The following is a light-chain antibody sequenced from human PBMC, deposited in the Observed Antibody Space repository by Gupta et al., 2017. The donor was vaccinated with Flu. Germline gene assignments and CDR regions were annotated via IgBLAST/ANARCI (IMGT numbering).Light chain of an antibody. CDR2: EVS. CDR1: SSDVGGYNY. Sequence: QPASVSGSPGQSITISCTGTSSDVGGYNYVSWYQQHPGKAPKLMIYEVSNRPSGVSNRFSGSKSGNTASLTISGLQAEDEADYYCSSYTSSSTLVFGTGTKVTVL. J-gene: IGLJ1*01. CDR3: SSYTSSSTLV. V-gene: IGLV2-14*01.